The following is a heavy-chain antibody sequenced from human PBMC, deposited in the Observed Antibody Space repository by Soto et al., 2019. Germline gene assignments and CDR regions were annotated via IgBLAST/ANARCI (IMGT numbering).Heavy chain of an antibody. CDR2: INPNSGGT. D-gene: IGHD3-10*01. CDR1: GYTFTGYY. Sequence: GASVKVSCKASGYTFTGYYMHWVRQAPGQGLEWMGWINPNSGGTNYAQKFQGRVTMTRDTSISTAYMELSRLRSDDTAVYYCARDYYGSGRNWFDPWGQGTLVTVSS. J-gene: IGHJ5*02. CDR3: ARDYYGSGRNWFDP. V-gene: IGHV1-2*02.